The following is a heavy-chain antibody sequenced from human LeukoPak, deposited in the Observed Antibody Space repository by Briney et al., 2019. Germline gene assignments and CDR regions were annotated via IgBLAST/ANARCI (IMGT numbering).Heavy chain of an antibody. D-gene: IGHD4-17*01. V-gene: IGHV3-33*01. CDR2: IWYDGSNK. CDR3: ARGKLAAVTSGIDY. J-gene: IGHJ4*02. Sequence: GRSLRLSCAASGFTFSSYGMHWVRQAPGKGLEWVAVIWYDGSNKYYADSVKGRFTISRDNSKNTLYLQMNSLRAEDTAVYYCARGKLAAVTSGIDYWGQGTLVTVSS. CDR1: GFTFSSYG.